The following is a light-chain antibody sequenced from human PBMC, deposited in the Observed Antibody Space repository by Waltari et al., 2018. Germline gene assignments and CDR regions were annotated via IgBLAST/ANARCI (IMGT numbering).Light chain of an antibody. CDR1: QSISNW. CDR2: KAS. Sequence: DVQMTQSPSTMSAFVGDRVTITCLASQSISNWLAWYQQKPGRAPTLLIYKASNLHSGVPSRFSGSGSGTDFTLTINSLQPDDFATYYCQQYNNYYTFGQGTKLEIK. J-gene: IGKJ2*01. V-gene: IGKV1-5*03. CDR3: QQYNNYYT.